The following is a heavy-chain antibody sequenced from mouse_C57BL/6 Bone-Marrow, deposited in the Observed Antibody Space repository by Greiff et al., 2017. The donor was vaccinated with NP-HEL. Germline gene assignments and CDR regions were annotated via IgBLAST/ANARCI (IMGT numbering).Heavy chain of an antibody. CDR2: IYPGDGDT. CDR3: ARGAY. Sequence: QVQLQQSGAELVKPGASVKISCKASGYAFGSYWLTWLEQRPGKGLEWIGQIYPGDGDTNYNGKFKDKASLTADKSSSTAYMQLSSLTSEDSAVYFCARGAYWGQGTLVTVSA. V-gene: IGHV1-80*01. CDR1: GYAFGSYW. J-gene: IGHJ3*01.